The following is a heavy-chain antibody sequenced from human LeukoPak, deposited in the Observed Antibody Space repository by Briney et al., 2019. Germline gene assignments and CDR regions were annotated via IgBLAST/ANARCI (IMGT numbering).Heavy chain of an antibody. Sequence: PGGSLRLSCAASGFTFSDYYMSWIRQAPGKGLEWVSYISSSGSTIYYADSVKGRFTISRDNAKNSLYLQMNSLRAEDTAVYYCASGLSSGYSTEFDYWGQGTLVTVSS. D-gene: IGHD3-22*01. CDR1: GFTFSDYY. CDR2: ISSSGSTI. J-gene: IGHJ4*02. CDR3: ASGLSSGYSTEFDY. V-gene: IGHV3-11*01.